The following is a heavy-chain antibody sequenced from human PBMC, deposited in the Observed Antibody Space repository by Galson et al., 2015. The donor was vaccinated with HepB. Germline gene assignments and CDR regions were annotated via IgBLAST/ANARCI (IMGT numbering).Heavy chain of an antibody. CDR3: ARVKKGAYCGGDCYSLDY. D-gene: IGHD2-21*02. V-gene: IGHV1-69*13. Sequence: SVKVSCKASGGTFSSYAISWVRQAPGQGLEWMGGIIPIFGTANYAQKFQGRVTITADESTSTAYMELSSLRSEDTAVYYCARVKKGAYCGGDCYSLDYWGQGTLVTVSS. J-gene: IGHJ4*02. CDR1: GGTFSSYA. CDR2: IIPIFGTA.